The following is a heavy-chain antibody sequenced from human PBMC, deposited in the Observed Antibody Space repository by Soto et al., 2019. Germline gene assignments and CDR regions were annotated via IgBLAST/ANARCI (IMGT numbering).Heavy chain of an antibody. CDR3: AKKVPGGSSSPPDY. Sequence: GGSLRLSCAASGFTFSSYGMHWVRQAPGKGLEWVAVISYDGSNRYYADSVKGRFTISRDNSKNTLYLQMDTLRVEDTAVYYCAKKVPGGSSSPPDYWGQGT. CDR2: ISYDGSNR. J-gene: IGHJ4*02. D-gene: IGHD6-6*01. V-gene: IGHV3-30*18. CDR1: GFTFSSYG.